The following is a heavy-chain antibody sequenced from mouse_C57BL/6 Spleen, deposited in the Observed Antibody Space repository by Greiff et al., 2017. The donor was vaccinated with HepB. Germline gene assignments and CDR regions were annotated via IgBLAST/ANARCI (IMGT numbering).Heavy chain of an antibody. Sequence: VQLQESGAELVKPGASVKLSCKASGYTFTEYTIHWVKQRSGQGLEWIGWFYPGSGSIKYNEKFKDKATLTADKSSSTVYMALSRLTSEDSAVYFCARHEAEALNYYGSSFDYWGQGTTLTVSS. CDR2: FYPGSGSI. CDR1: GYTFTEYT. D-gene: IGHD1-1*01. CDR3: ARHEAEALNYYGSSFDY. V-gene: IGHV1-62-2*01. J-gene: IGHJ2*01.